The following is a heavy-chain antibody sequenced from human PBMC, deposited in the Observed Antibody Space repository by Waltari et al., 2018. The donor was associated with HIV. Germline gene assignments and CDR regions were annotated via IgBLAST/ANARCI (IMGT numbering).Heavy chain of an antibody. D-gene: IGHD3-10*01. Sequence: QVQLQQSGPGLVKPSENLSLTCTVSGYSITSGYYWGWIRQPPGKGLEWISIIYHSGSTYENPSLKGRVTTSVDTSKNQYSLSLTSVTAADTAVYYCAGGPSGSYFYWGQGTLVTVSS. CDR2: IYHSGST. V-gene: IGHV4-38-2*02. CDR3: AGGPSGSYFY. J-gene: IGHJ4*01. CDR1: GYSITSGYY.